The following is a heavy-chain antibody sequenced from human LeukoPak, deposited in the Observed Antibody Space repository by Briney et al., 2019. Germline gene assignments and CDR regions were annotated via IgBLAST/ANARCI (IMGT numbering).Heavy chain of an antibody. V-gene: IGHV4-4*02. D-gene: IGHD3-22*01. Sequence: SGTLALTCAVSGGSITSDNWWTWVRQSPGKGLEWIGQIYHSGCTNYIPSLKSRVTISVDKSKNHFSLKLSSVTAADTAIYYCARDLVDSGGYYFDSWGQGTLVTVSS. CDR3: ARDLVDSGGYYFDS. CDR1: GGSITSDNW. CDR2: IYHSGCT. J-gene: IGHJ4*02.